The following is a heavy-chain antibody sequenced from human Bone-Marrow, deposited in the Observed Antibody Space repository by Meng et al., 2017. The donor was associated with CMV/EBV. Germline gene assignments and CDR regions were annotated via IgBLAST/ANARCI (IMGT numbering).Heavy chain of an antibody. CDR3: ARVQYYDILTGYLGIDYYYYGMDV. Sequence: GESLKISCAASGFTFSSYAMHWVRQAPGKGLEWVAVISYDGSNKYYADSVKGRFTISRDNSKNTLYLQMNSLRAEDTALYYCARVQYYDILTGYLGIDYYYYGMDVWGQGTTVTVSS. D-gene: IGHD3-9*01. CDR1: GFTFSSYA. J-gene: IGHJ6*02. V-gene: IGHV3-30-3*01. CDR2: ISYDGSNK.